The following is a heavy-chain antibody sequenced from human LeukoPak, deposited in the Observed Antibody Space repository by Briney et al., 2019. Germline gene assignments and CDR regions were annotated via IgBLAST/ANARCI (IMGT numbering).Heavy chain of an antibody. Sequence: SETQSLTCTVSGGSISSYYWSWIRQPPGKGLEWIGYIYTSGSTNCNPSLKSRVTISIDTSKNQFSLNLSSVTAADTAVYYCARHDSVMVGRYNWFDPWGQGTLVTVSS. D-gene: IGHD3-10*02. CDR2: IYTSGST. V-gene: IGHV4-4*09. J-gene: IGHJ5*02. CDR1: GGSISSYY. CDR3: ARHDSVMVGRYNWFDP.